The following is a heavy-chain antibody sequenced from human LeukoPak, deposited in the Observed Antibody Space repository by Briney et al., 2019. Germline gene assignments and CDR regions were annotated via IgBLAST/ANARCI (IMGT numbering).Heavy chain of an antibody. Sequence: GGSLRLSCAASGFTFSSYAMSCVRQAPGKGLEWVSLISGSGGSTYYADSVKGRFTISRDTSKKTVDLQMNSLRAEDTALYYCAKAFSISMIGSWGQGTLVTVSS. CDR1: GFTFSSYA. D-gene: IGHD3-22*01. CDR3: AKAFSISMIGS. J-gene: IGHJ4*02. CDR2: ISGSGGST. V-gene: IGHV3-23*01.